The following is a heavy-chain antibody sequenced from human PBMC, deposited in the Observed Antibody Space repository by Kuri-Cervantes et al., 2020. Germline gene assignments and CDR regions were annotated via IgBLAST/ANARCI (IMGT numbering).Heavy chain of an antibody. J-gene: IGHJ5*02. D-gene: IGHD3-3*01. CDR3: ARSHHDFWRFDP. V-gene: IGHV1-18*01. CDR2: ISPYNNNT. Sequence: ASVKVSCKASGYTLTTYGISWVRQAPGQGLEWMGWISPYNNNTNYAQKLQGRVTLTTDTSTNTAYMDLRSLRSDDTAVYYCARSHHDFWRFDPWGQGTLVTVSS. CDR1: GYTLTTYG.